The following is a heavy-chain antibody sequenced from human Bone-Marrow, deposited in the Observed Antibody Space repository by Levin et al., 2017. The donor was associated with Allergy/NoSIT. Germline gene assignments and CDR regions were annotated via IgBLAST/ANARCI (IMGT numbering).Heavy chain of an antibody. V-gene: IGHV3-21*01. CDR2: INRNSDYI. Sequence: SGESLKISCVASGFSFRTYTIVWVRQAPGKGLEWVASINRNSDYIYYADSVKGRFTISRDNAKDSVYLQMDGLRVDDTAVYFCADGGSGSFHSTYWGQGTLVTVSS. D-gene: IGHD3-10*01. CDR1: GFSFRTYT. CDR3: ADGGSGSFHSTY. J-gene: IGHJ4*02.